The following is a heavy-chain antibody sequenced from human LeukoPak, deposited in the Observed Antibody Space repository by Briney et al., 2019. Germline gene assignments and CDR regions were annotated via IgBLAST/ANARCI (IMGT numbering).Heavy chain of an antibody. V-gene: IGHV4-34*01. CDR3: ARGQSVKWFGEFTVGFDP. CDR2: INHSGST. CDR1: GGSFSGYY. D-gene: IGHD3-10*01. J-gene: IGHJ5*02. Sequence: SETLSLTCAVYGGSFSGYYRSWIRQPPGKGLEWIGEINHSGSTNYNPSLKSRVTISVDTSKNQFSLKLSSVTAADTAVYYCARGQSVKWFGEFTVGFDPWGQGTLVTVSS.